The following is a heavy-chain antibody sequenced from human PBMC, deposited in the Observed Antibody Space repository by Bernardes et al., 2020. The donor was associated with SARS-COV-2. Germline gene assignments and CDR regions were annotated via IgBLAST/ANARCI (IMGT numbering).Heavy chain of an antibody. CDR2: INHRGST. Sequence: SEPLSLTCAVYGGSFSGYCWTWIRQPPGKGLEWIGEINHRGSTNYNPSLKSRVSISVDTSKNQFSLKLSLVTAADTAVYYCARSPDYDVLTGSFAEGFDPWGQGTLVTVSS. CDR3: ARSPDYDVLTGSFAEGFDP. V-gene: IGHV4-34*01. CDR1: GGSFSGYC. J-gene: IGHJ5*02. D-gene: IGHD3-9*01.